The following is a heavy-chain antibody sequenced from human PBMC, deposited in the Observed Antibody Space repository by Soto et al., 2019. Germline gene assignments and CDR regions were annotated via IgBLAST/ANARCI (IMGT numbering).Heavy chain of an antibody. D-gene: IGHD4-17*01. CDR2: ISGKNGNT. CDR3: ARSDYYEDTGTFEY. CDR1: GYSFSDFC. V-gene: IGHV1-18*04. J-gene: IGHJ4*02. Sequence: ASVNVSCEASGYSFSDFCITWVRQAPGQGLEWMGWISGKNGNTNYAQKVQGRVTLTADTSTSTAYMEMRALTSDDTATYYCARSDYYEDTGTFEYWGQGTPVTVPQ.